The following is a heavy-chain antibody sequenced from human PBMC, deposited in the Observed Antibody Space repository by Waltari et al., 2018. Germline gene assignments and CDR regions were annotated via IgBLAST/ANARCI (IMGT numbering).Heavy chain of an antibody. V-gene: IGHV1-2*06. D-gene: IGHD7-27*01. CDR1: GYSFTAYY. J-gene: IGHJ4*02. CDR2: INTNSGAT. Sequence: QVQMVQSGAEVTKPGASVKVPCKASGYSFTAYYLPWVRQAPGQGLEWMGRINTNSGATTDAQMFQGRVTMTRDTSISTAYMEVTGLRSDDTAVYYCARVLSTVQLGIFAYWGQGTVVTVSS. CDR3: ARVLSTVQLGIFAY.